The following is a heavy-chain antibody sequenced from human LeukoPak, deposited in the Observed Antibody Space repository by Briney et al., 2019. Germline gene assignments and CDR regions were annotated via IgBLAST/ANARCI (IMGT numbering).Heavy chain of an antibody. V-gene: IGHV3-23*01. J-gene: IGHJ4*02. CDR3: AKERGRGERRYYFDY. CDR2: ISGSGGST. D-gene: IGHD1-1*01. CDR1: GFTFSSYS. Sequence: PGGSLRLSCAASGFTFSSYSMNWVRQAPGKGLEWVSAISGSGGSTYYADSVKGRFTISRDNSKNTLYLQMNSLRAEDTAVYYCAKERGRGERRYYFDYWGQGTLVTVSS.